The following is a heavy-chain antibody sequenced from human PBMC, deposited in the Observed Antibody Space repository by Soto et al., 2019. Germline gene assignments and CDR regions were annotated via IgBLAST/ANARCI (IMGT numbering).Heavy chain of an antibody. CDR3: ARDARFWSGYYTGGLYYYYGMDV. J-gene: IGHJ6*02. D-gene: IGHD3-3*01. V-gene: IGHV3-74*01. CDR2: INSDGSST. Sequence: GGSLRLSCAASGFTFSSYWMHWVRQAPGKGLVWVSRINSDGSSTSYADSVKGRFTISRDNAKNTLYLQMNSLRAEDTAVYYCARDARFWSGYYTGGLYYYYGMDVWGQGTTVTVS. CDR1: GFTFSSYW.